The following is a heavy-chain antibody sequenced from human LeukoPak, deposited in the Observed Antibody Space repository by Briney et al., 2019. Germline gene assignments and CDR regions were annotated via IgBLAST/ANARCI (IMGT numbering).Heavy chain of an antibody. CDR2: IYYSGNT. V-gene: IGHV4-59*12. D-gene: IGHD2/OR15-2a*01. CDR3: ARDAKRFYAANWFDP. CDR1: GGSISSYY. Sequence: PSETLSLTCTVSGGSISSYYWGWIRQSPGKGLEWIGYIYYSGNTNYDPSLKSRATMSLDTSKNQFSLRLYSVTAADTAVYYCARDAKRFYAANWFDPWGQGTPVTVSS. J-gene: IGHJ5*02.